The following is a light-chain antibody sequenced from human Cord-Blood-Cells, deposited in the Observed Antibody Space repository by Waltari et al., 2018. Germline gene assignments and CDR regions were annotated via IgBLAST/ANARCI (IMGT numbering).Light chain of an antibody. V-gene: IGKV4-1*01. J-gene: IGKJ1*01. CDR1: QSVLYSSNNKNY. CDR2: WAS. CDR3: QQYYSTPPT. Sequence: DIVMTQSPDSLAVSLGERATINYKSSQSVLYSSNNKNYLAWYQQKPGQPPKLLIYWASTREPGVPDRFSGSGSGTDFTLTISSLQAEDVAVYYCQQYYSTPPTFGQGTKVEIK.